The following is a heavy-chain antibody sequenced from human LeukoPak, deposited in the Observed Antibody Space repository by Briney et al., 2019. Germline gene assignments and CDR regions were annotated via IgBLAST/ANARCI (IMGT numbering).Heavy chain of an antibody. V-gene: IGHV3-21*01. Sequence: GGSLRLSCAASGFTVSSNYMSWVRQAPGKGLEWVSSISSSSSYIYYADSVKGRFTISRDNAKNSLYLQMNSLRAEDTAVYYCARDYCSSTSCYDGWFDPWGQGTLVTVSS. CDR3: ARDYCSSTSCYDGWFDP. J-gene: IGHJ5*02. CDR1: GFTVSSNY. D-gene: IGHD2-2*01. CDR2: ISSSSSYI.